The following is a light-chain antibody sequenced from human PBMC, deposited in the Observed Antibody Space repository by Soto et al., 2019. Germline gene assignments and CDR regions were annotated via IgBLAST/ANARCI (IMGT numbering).Light chain of an antibody. CDR1: QSVLYSSNNKNY. Sequence: DIVMTQSPDSLAVSLGERATINCKSSQSVLYSSNNKNYLAWYQQKPGQPPKLLIYWASTRESGVPDRFSGSGSETDFALTIRSLQAEDVAVYYCQQYYSTPPTFGQGTKLEIK. J-gene: IGKJ2*01. CDR2: WAS. CDR3: QQYYSTPPT. V-gene: IGKV4-1*01.